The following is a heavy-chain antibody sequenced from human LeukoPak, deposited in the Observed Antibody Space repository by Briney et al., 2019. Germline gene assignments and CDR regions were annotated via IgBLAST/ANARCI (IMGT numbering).Heavy chain of an antibody. D-gene: IGHD2-2*01. CDR3: ARAKSGSSTSWFDP. CDR1: GYTFTGYY. J-gene: IGHJ5*02. CDR2: INPKSGGT. V-gene: IGHV1-2*06. Sequence: ASVKVSCKASGYTFTGYYMHWVRQAPGQGLEWMGRINPKSGGTNYAQKFQGRVTITRDTSISTAYMELSRLRSDDTAVYYCARAKSGSSTSWFDPWGQGTLVTVSS.